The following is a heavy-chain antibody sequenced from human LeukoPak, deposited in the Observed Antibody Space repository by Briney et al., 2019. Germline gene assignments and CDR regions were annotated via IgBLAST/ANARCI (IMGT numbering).Heavy chain of an antibody. CDR1: GFTFNTYR. V-gene: IGHV3-21*01. Sequence: GGSLRLSCAASGFTFNTYRLNWVRQAPGKGLEWLSSISNSGSYIYYADSVKGRFTISRDNSKNTLYLQMNSLRAEDTAVYYCAKVFRGYYDSGTYYQYYFDYWGQGTLVTVSS. CDR3: AKVFRGYYDSGTYYQYYFDY. CDR2: ISNSGSYI. D-gene: IGHD3-22*01. J-gene: IGHJ4*02.